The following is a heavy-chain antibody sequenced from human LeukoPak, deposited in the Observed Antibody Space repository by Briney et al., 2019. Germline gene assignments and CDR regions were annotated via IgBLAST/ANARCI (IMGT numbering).Heavy chain of an antibody. CDR2: MSFDGTHI. V-gene: IGHV3-30-3*01. J-gene: IGHJ6*02. CDR1: GFTFSSYA. Sequence: GGSLRLSCAASGFTFSSYAMHWVRQAPGKGLEWVAVMSFDGTHIYYADSVKGRFTISRDNSKNTLYLQMNSLRAEDTAVYYCARCSGYGMDVWGQGATVTVSS. D-gene: IGHD3-10*02. CDR3: ARCSGYGMDV.